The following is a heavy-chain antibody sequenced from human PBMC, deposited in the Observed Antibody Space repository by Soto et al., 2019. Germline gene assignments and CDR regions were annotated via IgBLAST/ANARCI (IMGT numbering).Heavy chain of an antibody. CDR3: ATVRGSGSYQYNYAMHV. J-gene: IGHJ6*02. V-gene: IGHV3-23*01. Sequence: GGSLRLSCAASGLTFSSYAMSWVRQAQGKGLEWVSVISGSGGSTYYADSVKGRFTISRDRSKNTLFLQMNTLRAEDTAVYYCATVRGSGSYQYNYAMHVWGQGTTVTVSS. CDR2: ISGSGGST. D-gene: IGHD1-26*01. CDR1: GLTFSSYA.